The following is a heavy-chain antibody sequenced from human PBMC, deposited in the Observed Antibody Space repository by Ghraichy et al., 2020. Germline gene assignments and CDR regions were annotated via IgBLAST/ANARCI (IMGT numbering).Heavy chain of an antibody. Sequence: GGSLRLSCAASGFTFSSYGMHWVRQAPGKGLEWVAFIRYDGSNKYYADSVKGRFTISSDNSKNTLYLQMNSLRAEDTAVYYCAKLGVAVAGTDYWGQGTLVTVSS. V-gene: IGHV3-30*02. CDR2: IRYDGSNK. CDR1: GFTFSSYG. J-gene: IGHJ4*02. D-gene: IGHD6-19*01. CDR3: AKLGVAVAGTDY.